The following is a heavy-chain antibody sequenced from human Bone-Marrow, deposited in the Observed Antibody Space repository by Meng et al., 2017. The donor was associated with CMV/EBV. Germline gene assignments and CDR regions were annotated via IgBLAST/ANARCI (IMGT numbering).Heavy chain of an antibody. V-gene: IGHV1-8*01. CDR2: MNPNSGNT. J-gene: IGHJ6*02. D-gene: IGHD2-2*01. CDR1: GYTFTSYD. Sequence: ASVKVSCKASGYTFTSYDINWVRQATGQGLEWMGWMNPNSGNTGYAQKFQGRVTMTRDTSTSTVYMELSSLRSEDTAVYYCAREYQLLSWSYYGMDVWGQGTTVTVSS. CDR3: AREYQLLSWSYYGMDV.